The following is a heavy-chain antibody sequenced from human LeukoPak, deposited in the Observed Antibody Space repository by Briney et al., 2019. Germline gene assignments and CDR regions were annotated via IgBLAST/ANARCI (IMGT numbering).Heavy chain of an antibody. J-gene: IGHJ4*02. CDR2: VKQDGSER. CDR3: AREGAYYLDS. D-gene: IGHD4/OR15-4a*01. CDR1: GFTFSSYW. V-gene: IGHV3-7*01. Sequence: GGSLRLSCTASGFTFSSYWMSWVRQAPGKGLVWVANVKQDGSERYYVGSVRGRFTISRDNAKNSLYLQMNSLRAEDTAVYYCAREGAYYLDSWGQGTLVAVSS.